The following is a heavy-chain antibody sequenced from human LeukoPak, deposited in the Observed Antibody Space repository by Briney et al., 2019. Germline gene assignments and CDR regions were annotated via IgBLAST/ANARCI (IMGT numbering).Heavy chain of an antibody. V-gene: IGHV4-39*01. Sequence: SETLSLTCTVSGVSISSSYSYWGWIRQPPGMGPEWIGSIYYTGNTYYNAPLKSQVSISIDTSKNQFSLKLTSVTAADTAVYYCARQTGSGLFILPGGQGTLVTVSS. CDR2: IYYTGNT. J-gene: IGHJ4*02. CDR3: ARQTGSGLFILP. D-gene: IGHD3/OR15-3a*01. CDR1: GVSISSSYSY.